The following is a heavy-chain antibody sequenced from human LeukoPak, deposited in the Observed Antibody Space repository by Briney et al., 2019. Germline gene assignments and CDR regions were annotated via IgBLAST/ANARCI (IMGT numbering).Heavy chain of an antibody. J-gene: IGHJ4*02. CDR1: GDSISSTSSYSSISYY. D-gene: IGHD3-10*01. CDR3: ARPVRGPDNGFDY. CDR2: IDHSGST. V-gene: IGHV4-39*01. Sequence: SETLSLTCTVSGDSISSTSSYSSISYYWAWIRQPPGKGLGWIGSIDHSGSTYYNPSLKSRLTISVDTSENQFSLKLTSVTAADTAVYYCARPVRGPDNGFDYWGQGTLVTVSS.